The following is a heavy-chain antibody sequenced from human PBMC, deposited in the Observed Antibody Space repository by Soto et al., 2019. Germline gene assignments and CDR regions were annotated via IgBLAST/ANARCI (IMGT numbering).Heavy chain of an antibody. CDR2: ISGSGGST. CDR3: AKPPNYYDSSGYYCGDMHYFDY. Sequence: GSLRLSCAASGFTFSSYAMSWVRQAPGKGLEWVSAISGSGGSTYYADSVKGRFTISRDNSKNTLYLQMNSLRAEDTAVYYCAKPPNYYDSSGYYCGDMHYFDYWGQGTLVTVSS. CDR1: GFTFSSYA. D-gene: IGHD3-22*01. V-gene: IGHV3-23*01. J-gene: IGHJ4*02.